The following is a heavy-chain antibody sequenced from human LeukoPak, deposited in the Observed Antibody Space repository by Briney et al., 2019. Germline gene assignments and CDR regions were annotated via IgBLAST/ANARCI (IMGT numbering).Heavy chain of an antibody. Sequence: ASVKVSCKASGGTFSSYAISWVRQAPGQGLEWMGWINPNSGGTNYAQKFQGWVTMTRDTSISTAYMELSRLRSDDTAVYYCARSLGYYDSSGYYLPDAFDIWGQGTMVTVSS. CDR1: GGTFSSYA. CDR2: INPNSGGT. D-gene: IGHD3-22*01. CDR3: ARSLGYYDSSGYYLPDAFDI. V-gene: IGHV1-2*04. J-gene: IGHJ3*02.